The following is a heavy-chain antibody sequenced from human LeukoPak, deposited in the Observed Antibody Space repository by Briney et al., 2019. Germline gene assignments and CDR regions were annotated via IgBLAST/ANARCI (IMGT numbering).Heavy chain of an antibody. D-gene: IGHD6-19*01. V-gene: IGHV3-23*01. CDR3: AKEDIAVAGTLDY. Sequence: GGSLRLSCVASGFTFSSYAMNWVRQAPGKGLEWVSVISGSGGSTYYVDSVKGRFTISRDNSKNTLYLQMNSLRAEDTAVYYCAKEDIAVAGTLDYWGQGTLVTVSS. CDR2: ISGSGGST. CDR1: GFTFSSYA. J-gene: IGHJ4*02.